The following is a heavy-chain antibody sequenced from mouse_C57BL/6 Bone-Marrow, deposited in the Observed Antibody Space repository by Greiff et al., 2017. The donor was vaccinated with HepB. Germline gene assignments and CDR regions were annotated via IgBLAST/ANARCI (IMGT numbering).Heavy chain of an antibody. CDR2: ISTGGTYT. CDR1: GFTFSSSG. CDR3: VRDRFDYYFDY. J-gene: IGHJ2*01. V-gene: IGHV5-6*01. Sequence: EVKLMESGGDLVKPGGSLKLSCAASGFTFSSSGMSWVRQTPDKGLEWVATISTGGTYTYYPDNVKGRFTISRDTAKNTLFLLMTSLRSEDSAIYYCVRDRFDYYFDYWCQGTTLTVSS.